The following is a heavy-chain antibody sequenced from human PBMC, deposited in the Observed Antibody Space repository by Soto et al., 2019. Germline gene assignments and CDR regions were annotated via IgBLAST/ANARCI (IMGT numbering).Heavy chain of an antibody. CDR3: ARVLFGRGNWFDP. CDR1: GGSISSYY. CDR2: IYYSGST. J-gene: IGHJ5*02. D-gene: IGHD3-3*01. V-gene: IGHV4-59*01. Sequence: QVQLQESGPGLVKPSETLSLTCTVSGGSISSYYWSWIRQPPGKGLEWIGYIYYSGSTNYNPSLTRRVTXSXDXXKNQFSLKLSSVTAADTAVYYCARVLFGRGNWFDPWGQGTLVTVSS.